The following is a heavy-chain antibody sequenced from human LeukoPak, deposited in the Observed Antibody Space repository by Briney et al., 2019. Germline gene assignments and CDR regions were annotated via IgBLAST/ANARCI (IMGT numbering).Heavy chain of an antibody. Sequence: ASVKVSCKASGYTFSGYYIHWVRQAPGQGLEWMGWINPNSGGTNYAQKFQGRVTMTRDTSISTAYMELSRLRSDDTAVYYCASPAFYGDCFDYWGQGTLVTVSS. CDR2: INPNSGGT. CDR1: GYTFSGYY. CDR3: ASPAFYGDCFDY. D-gene: IGHD4-17*01. J-gene: IGHJ4*02. V-gene: IGHV1-2*02.